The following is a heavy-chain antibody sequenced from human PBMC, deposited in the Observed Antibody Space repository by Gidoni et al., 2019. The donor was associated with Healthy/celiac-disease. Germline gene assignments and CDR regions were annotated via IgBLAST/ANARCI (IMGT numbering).Heavy chain of an antibody. J-gene: IGHJ4*02. D-gene: IGHD2-21*02. CDR1: GFTFSNAW. CDR3: TTVVVTAILDYFDY. V-gene: IGHV3-15*01. Sequence: EVQLVESGGGLVKPGGSLRLSCAASGFTFSNAWMSWVRQAPGKELGWVGRIKSKTDGGTTDYAAPVKGRFTISRDDSKNTLYLQMNSLKTEDTAVYYCTTVVVTAILDYFDYWGQGTLVTVSS. CDR2: IKSKTDGGTT.